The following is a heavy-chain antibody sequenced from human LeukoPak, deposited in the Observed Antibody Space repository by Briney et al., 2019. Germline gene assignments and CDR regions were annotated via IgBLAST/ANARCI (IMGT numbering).Heavy chain of an antibody. CDR1: GFTFSSYA. D-gene: IGHD3-10*01. V-gene: IGHV3-30*04. Sequence: GGSLRLSCAASGFTFSSYAMHWVRQAPGKGLEWVAVISYDGSNKYYADSVKGRFTISRDNSKNTLYLQMNSLRAEDTAVYYCARDLGSGSYGVYDAFDIWGQGPMVTVSS. CDR3: ARDLGSGSYGVYDAFDI. CDR2: ISYDGSNK. J-gene: IGHJ3*02.